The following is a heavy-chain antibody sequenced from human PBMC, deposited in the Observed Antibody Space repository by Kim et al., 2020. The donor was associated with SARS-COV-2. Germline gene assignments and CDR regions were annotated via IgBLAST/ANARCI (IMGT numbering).Heavy chain of an antibody. CDR1: GFTFSSYG. J-gene: IGHJ3*02. V-gene: IGHV3-33*06. Sequence: GGSLRLSCAASGFTFSSYGMHWVRQAPGKGLEWVAVIWYDGSNKYYADSVKGRFTISRDNSKNTLYLQMNSLRAEDTAVYYCAKTSSGYDFDAFDIWGQGTMVTVSS. CDR3: AKTSSGYDFDAFDI. D-gene: IGHD5-12*01. CDR2: IWYDGSNK.